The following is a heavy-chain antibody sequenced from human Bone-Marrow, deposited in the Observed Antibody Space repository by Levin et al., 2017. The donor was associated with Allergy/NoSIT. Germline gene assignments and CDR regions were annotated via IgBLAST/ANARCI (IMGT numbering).Heavy chain of an antibody. CDR1: GFTFSSYA. V-gene: IGHV3-30*04. CDR3: ASLLLWFGAPIG. CDR2: ISYDGSNK. Sequence: GGSLRLSCAASGFTFSSYAMHWVRQAPGKGLEWVAVISYDGSNKYYADSVKGRFTISRDNSMNTLYLQMNSLRAEDTAVYYCASLLLWFGAPIGWGQGTLVTVSS. D-gene: IGHD3-10*01. J-gene: IGHJ4*02.